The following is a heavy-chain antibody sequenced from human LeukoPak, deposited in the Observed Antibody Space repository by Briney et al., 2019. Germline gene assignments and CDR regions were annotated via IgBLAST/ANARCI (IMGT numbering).Heavy chain of an antibody. J-gene: IGHJ3*02. Sequence: GGSLRLSCVGSGFSLNSYWMTWVRQAPGKGLEWVANVKQDGSEKYYVDSVKGRFTISRDDAQNSLHLQMDSLRAEDTAVCFCARANQAAFDIWGRGTMVIVS. D-gene: IGHD1-14*01. CDR2: VKQDGSEK. CDR1: GFSLNSYW. V-gene: IGHV3-7*01. CDR3: ARANQAAFDI.